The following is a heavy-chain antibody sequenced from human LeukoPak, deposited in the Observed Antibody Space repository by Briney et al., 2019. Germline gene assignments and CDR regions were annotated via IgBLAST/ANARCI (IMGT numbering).Heavy chain of an antibody. CDR2: IYPGDSDT. CDR3: ARRYSGYDYVFDY. J-gene: IGHJ4*02. CDR1: GFRFTSYW. V-gene: IGHV5-51*01. Sequence: GESLKISCKGSGFRFTSYWIAWVRQMPGKGLEWMGIIYPGDSDTRYSPSFQGQVTISADKSISTAYLQWSSLKASDTAMYYCARRYSGYDYVFDYWGQGTLVTVSS. D-gene: IGHD5-12*01.